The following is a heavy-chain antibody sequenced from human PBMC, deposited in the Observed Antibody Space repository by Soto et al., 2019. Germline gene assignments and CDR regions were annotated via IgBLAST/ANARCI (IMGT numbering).Heavy chain of an antibody. J-gene: IGHJ6*01. D-gene: IGHD2-15*01. CDR3: ARNRDYCRGGSCYEMGGHYYYGMDV. CDR2: IYPGDSDT. CDR1: GYSFTSYW. V-gene: IGHV5-51*01. Sequence: LGESLKISCKGSGYSFTSYWIGLVRHMPGNGLEWMGIIYPGDSDTRYSPSFQGQVTISADKSISTAYLQWSSLKAADTAMYYCARNRDYCRGGSCYEMGGHYYYGMDVSRQGTTVTVSS.